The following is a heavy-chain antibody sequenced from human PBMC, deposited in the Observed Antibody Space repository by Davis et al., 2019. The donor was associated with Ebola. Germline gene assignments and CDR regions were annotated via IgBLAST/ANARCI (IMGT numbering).Heavy chain of an antibody. Sequence: GESLKISCAASGFTFSSYAMHWVRQAPGKGLEYVSAISSNGGSTYYANSVKGRFTISRDNSKNTLYLQMNSLRAEDTAVYYCAKDLRCSSTSCYEGYYYCYGMDVWGQGTTVTVS. V-gene: IGHV3-64*01. CDR3: AKDLRCSSTSCYEGYYYCYGMDV. CDR1: GFTFSSYA. J-gene: IGHJ6*02. D-gene: IGHD2-2*01. CDR2: ISSNGGST.